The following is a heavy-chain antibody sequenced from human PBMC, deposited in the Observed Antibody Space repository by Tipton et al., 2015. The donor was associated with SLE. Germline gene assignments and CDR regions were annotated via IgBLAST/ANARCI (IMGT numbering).Heavy chain of an antibody. J-gene: IGHJ4*02. D-gene: IGHD3-22*01. Sequence: TLSLTCTVSGGSISSSYWSWIRQPPGKGLEWIGYIYYSGNTKYNPSLKSRVTISVDTSKNQFSLKLSSVTAADTAVYYCARARLGYYDSSGYDYWGQGTLVTVSS. CDR1: GGSISSSY. V-gene: IGHV4-59*12. CDR2: IYYSGNT. CDR3: ARARLGYYDSSGYDY.